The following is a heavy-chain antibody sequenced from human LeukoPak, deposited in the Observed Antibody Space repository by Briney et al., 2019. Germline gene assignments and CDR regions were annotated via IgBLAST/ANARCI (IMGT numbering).Heavy chain of an antibody. V-gene: IGHV1-2*02. CDR3: ARSWRFCSGDSCYPIDY. J-gene: IGHJ4*02. CDR2: SNPNSGGT. D-gene: IGHD2-15*01. CDR1: RYTFTGYY. Sequence: GASVKVSCKASRYTFTGYYMHWVRQAPGRGLEWMGWSNPNSGGTNYAQKFRGRVTMTRDTSISTAYMELSRLRSDDTAVYYCARSWRFCSGDSCYPIDYWGQGTLVTVSS.